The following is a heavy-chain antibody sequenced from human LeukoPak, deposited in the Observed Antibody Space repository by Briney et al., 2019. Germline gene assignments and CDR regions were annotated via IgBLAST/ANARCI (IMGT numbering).Heavy chain of an antibody. CDR2: ISGNSITT. V-gene: IGHV3-23*01. J-gene: IGHJ4*02. CDR3: AKDRTQGSGWYLIFDY. D-gene: IGHD6-19*01. CDR1: GFTYSISA. Sequence: GGSLRLSCAASGFTYSISAMSWVRQAPGKGLEWVATISGNSITTYYADSLKGRFTISRDASKNTLYLQMDSLRVEDTAVYFCAKDRTQGSGWYLIFDYWSQGTLVTVSS.